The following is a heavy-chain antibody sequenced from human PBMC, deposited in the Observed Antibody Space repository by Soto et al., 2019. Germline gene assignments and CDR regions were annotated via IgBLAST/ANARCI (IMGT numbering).Heavy chain of an antibody. J-gene: IGHJ4*02. CDR1: GYTFTSYD. D-gene: IGHD4-17*01. Sequence: ASVKVSCKASGYTFTSYDINWVRQATGQGLEWMGWMNPNSGNTGYAQKFQGRVTMTRNTSISTAYMELSSLRSENTAVYYCVRVPLYGDYEAYWGQGTLVTVSS. V-gene: IGHV1-8*01. CDR2: MNPNSGNT. CDR3: VRVPLYGDYEAY.